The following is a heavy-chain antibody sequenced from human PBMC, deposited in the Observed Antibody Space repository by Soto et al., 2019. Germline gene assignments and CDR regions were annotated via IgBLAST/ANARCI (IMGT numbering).Heavy chain of an antibody. Sequence: GASVKVSCKASGGTFGNLGISWLRQAPGQGLERMGGTIPIFDTPHYAEKFRDRLTITADATSTAYMELTSLSSEDTATYYCARDREDGSGTKYNWFDSWGQGTLVTVSS. CDR3: ARDREDGSGTKYNWFDS. J-gene: IGHJ5*01. CDR1: GGTFGNLG. CDR2: TIPIFDTP. D-gene: IGHD3-10*01. V-gene: IGHV1-69*13.